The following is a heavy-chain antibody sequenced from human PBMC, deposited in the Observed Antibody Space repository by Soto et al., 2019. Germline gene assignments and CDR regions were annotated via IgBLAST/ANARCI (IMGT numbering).Heavy chain of an antibody. CDR1: GFTFSSYW. Sequence: PGGSLRLSCAASGFTFSSYWMHWVRQAPGKGLVWVSRINSDGSSTSYADSVKGRFTISRDNAKNTLYLQMNSLRAEDTAVYYCARALDSSGWLSSYYGMDVWGQGTSVTVSS. CDR3: ARALDSSGWLSSYYGMDV. CDR2: INSDGSST. J-gene: IGHJ6*02. D-gene: IGHD6-19*01. V-gene: IGHV3-74*01.